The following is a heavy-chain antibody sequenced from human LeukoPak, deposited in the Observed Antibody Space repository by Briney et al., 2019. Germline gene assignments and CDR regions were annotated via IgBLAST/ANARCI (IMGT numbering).Heavy chain of an antibody. D-gene: IGHD3-22*01. CDR3: ARGRGYYYDSSGYYYFDY. CDR2: INHSGST. J-gene: IGHJ4*02. CDR1: GGSFSGYY. Sequence: SETLSLTCAVYGGSFSGYYWSWIRQPPGKGLEWIGEINHSGSTNYNPSLKSRVTISVDTSKNQFSLKLSSVTAADTAVYYCARGRGYYYDSSGYYYFDYWGQGTLVTVSS. V-gene: IGHV4-34*01.